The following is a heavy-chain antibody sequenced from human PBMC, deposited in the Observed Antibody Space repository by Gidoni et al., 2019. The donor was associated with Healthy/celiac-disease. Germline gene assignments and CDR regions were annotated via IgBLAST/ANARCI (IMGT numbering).Heavy chain of an antibody. CDR2: ISGSGGST. CDR3: ANRLLTYYYDSSGYPDGY. D-gene: IGHD3-22*01. V-gene: IGHV3-23*01. J-gene: IGHJ4*02. Sequence: EVQLLESGGGLVQPGGSRRLSCAASGFPFSSYALSWVRQAPGKGLEWVSVISGSGGSTYYADSVKGRFTISRDNSKNTLYLQMNSLRAEDTAVYYCANRLLTYYYDSSGYPDGYWGQGTLVTVSS. CDR1: GFPFSSYA.